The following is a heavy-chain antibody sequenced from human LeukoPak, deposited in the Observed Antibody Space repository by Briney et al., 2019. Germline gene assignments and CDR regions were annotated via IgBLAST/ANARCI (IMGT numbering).Heavy chain of an antibody. CDR2: ISGSGGDT. CDR3: AKQRSEVVVAATNY. Sequence: GGSLRLSCAASGFTFSSYAMSWVRQAPGKGLEWVSAISGSGGDTYYADSVKGRFTISRDNSQNTLYLQMNSLRAEDTAVYYCAKQRSEVVVAATNYWGQGTLVTVSS. V-gene: IGHV3-23*01. J-gene: IGHJ4*02. D-gene: IGHD2-15*01. CDR1: GFTFSSYA.